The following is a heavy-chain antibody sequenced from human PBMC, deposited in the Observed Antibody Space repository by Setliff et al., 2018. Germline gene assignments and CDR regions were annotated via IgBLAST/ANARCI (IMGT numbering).Heavy chain of an antibody. CDR2: ISSSGSTI. J-gene: IGHJ4*02. CDR1: GFTFSSYY. CDR3: ARTTGYRLEGDFDY. Sequence: PGGSLRLSCAASGFTFSSYYMSWIRQAPGKGLEWVSYISSSGSTIYYADSVKGRFTVSRDNAKNSLYLQMTSLRAEDTAIYYCARTTGYRLEGDFDYWGQGTLVTVSS. V-gene: IGHV3-11*01. D-gene: IGHD3-16*01.